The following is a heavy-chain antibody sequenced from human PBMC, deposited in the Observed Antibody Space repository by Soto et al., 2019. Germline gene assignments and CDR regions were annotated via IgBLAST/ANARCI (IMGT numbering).Heavy chain of an antibody. V-gene: IGHV4-59*08. J-gene: IGHJ5*02. CDR2: IYYSGST. Sequence: SETLSLTCTVSGGSISSYYWSWIRQPPGKRLEWIGYIYYSGSTNYNPSLKSRVTISVDTSKNQFSLKLSSVTAADTAVYYCARRYSSSWYWWFDPWGQGTLVTVSA. CDR3: ARRYSSSWYWWFDP. D-gene: IGHD6-13*01. CDR1: GGSISSYY.